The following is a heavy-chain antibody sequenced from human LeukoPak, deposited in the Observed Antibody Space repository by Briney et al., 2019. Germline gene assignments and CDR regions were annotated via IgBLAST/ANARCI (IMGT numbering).Heavy chain of an antibody. D-gene: IGHD6-13*01. CDR1: GYTFSSYG. CDR3: AKVGATAGTLRIEYFQH. Sequence: GGSLRLSCAASGYTFSSYGMNWVRQAPGKGLEWVSSISSSSSYIYYADSVKGRFTISRDNSKNTLYLQMNSLRAEDTAVYFCAKVGATAGTLRIEYFQHWGQGTLVTVSS. CDR2: ISSSSSYI. V-gene: IGHV3-21*04. J-gene: IGHJ1*01.